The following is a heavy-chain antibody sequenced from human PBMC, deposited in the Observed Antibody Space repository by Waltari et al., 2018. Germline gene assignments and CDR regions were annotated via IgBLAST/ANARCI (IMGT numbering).Heavy chain of an antibody. CDR2: IYHSGST. CDR3: AREARGYCSGGSCYGFDY. V-gene: IGHV4-38-2*02. J-gene: IGHJ4*02. CDR1: GYSISSGYY. Sequence: QVQLQESGPGLVKPSETLSLTCAVSGYSISSGYYWGWIRQPPGKGLEWIGSIYHSGSTHYNPSLKSRVTISVDTSKNQFSLKLSSVTAADTAVYYCAREARGYCSGGSCYGFDYWGQGTLVTVSS. D-gene: IGHD2-15*01.